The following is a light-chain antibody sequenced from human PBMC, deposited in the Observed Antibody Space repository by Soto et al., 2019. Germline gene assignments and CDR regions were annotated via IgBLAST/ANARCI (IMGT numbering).Light chain of an antibody. CDR3: QLNGDSPRVT. CDR2: GAS. V-gene: IGKV3-20*01. Sequence: EIVLTQSPGTLSLSPGERATLSCRASQSVSSNYLAWYQQKPGQAPRLLIYGASSRATGIPDRFIGSGSGTYWHHNIRILEPEACAVYYSQLNGDSPRVTFGGGTNLNIK. J-gene: IGKJ4*01. CDR1: QSVSSNY.